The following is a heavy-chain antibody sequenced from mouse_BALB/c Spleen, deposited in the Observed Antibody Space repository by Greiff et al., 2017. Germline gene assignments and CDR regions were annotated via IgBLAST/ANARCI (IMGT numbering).Heavy chain of an antibody. CDR1: GYTFTSYW. CDR3: TRRYGSSYVDYFDY. CDR2: IYPGTSDT. J-gene: IGHJ2*01. D-gene: IGHD1-1*01. Sequence: EVQLVESGTVLARPGASVKMSCKASGYTFTSYWMHWVIQRPGQGLEWFGAIYPGTSDTSYNQKFKGKAKLTAVTSTSTAYMELSSLTNEDSSVYYCTRRYGSSYVDYFDYWGQGTTLTVSS. V-gene: IGHV1-5*01.